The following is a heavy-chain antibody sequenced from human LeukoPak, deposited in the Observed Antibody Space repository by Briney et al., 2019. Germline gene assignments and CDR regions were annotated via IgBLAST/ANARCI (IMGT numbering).Heavy chain of an antibody. CDR2: ISAYKGNA. D-gene: IGHD6-19*01. CDR3: ARVTIGSSGWYERFDY. CDR1: GYTFTSYG. J-gene: IGHJ4*02. V-gene: IGHV1-18*01. Sequence: ASVKVSCKASGYTFTSYGISWVRQAPGQGLEWMGWISAYKGNANYAQKLQGRVTMTTDTSTSTAYMELRSLRSDDTAVYCCARVTIGSSGWYERFDYWGQGTLVTASS.